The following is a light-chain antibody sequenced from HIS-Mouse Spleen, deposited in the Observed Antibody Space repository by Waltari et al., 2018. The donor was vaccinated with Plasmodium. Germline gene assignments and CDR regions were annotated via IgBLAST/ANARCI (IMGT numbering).Light chain of an antibody. CDR1: SDINVGSYN. J-gene: IGLJ3*02. CDR3: MIWPSNASGV. Sequence: QPVLTQPPSSSASPGDSARLTCTLPSDINVGSYNIYWYQQQPGSPPRHLLYYYSDSDKGQGSGVPSRFSGSKDASANTGILLISGLQSEDEADYYCMIWPSNASGVFGGGTKLTVL. CDR2: YYSDSDK. V-gene: IGLV5-37*01.